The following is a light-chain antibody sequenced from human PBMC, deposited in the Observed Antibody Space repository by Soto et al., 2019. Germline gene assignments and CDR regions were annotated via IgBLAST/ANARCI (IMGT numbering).Light chain of an antibody. CDR1: QSVSNNY. CDR3: QQYGSTPVT. V-gene: IGKV3-20*01. CDR2: GAS. J-gene: IGKJ1*01. Sequence: IVLTQSPGTLSLSPGERATLSFGASQSVSNNYLAWYQQKPGQAPRLLLYGASTRATGFPDRFSGSGSGTDFTLTISRLEPEDFAVYYCQQYGSTPVTFGQRTNVDI.